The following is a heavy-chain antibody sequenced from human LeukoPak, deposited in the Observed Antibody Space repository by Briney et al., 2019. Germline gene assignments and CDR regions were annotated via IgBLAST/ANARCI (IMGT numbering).Heavy chain of an antibody. CDR3: ARVVGYGGNSGIVGSRSWFGP. D-gene: IGHD4-23*01. V-gene: IGHV4-34*01. J-gene: IGHJ5*02. CDR1: GGSFSGYY. Sequence: SETLSLTCAVYGGSFSGYYWSWIRQPPGKGLEWIREINHSGSTNYNPSLKSRVTISVDTSKNQFSLKLSSVTAADTAVYYCARVVGYGGNSGIVGSRSWFGPWGQGTLVTVSS. CDR2: INHSGST.